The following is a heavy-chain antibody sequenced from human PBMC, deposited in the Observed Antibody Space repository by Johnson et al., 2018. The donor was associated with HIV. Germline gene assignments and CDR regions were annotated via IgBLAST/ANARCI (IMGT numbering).Heavy chain of an antibody. J-gene: IGHJ3*01. CDR1: GFSVSSNY. CDR2: IYSGGTT. Sequence: VQLVESGGCLVQPGGSLRLSCAASGFSVSSNYMTWVRQAPGKGLEWVSVIYSGGTTWYADSVKGRFTTSRENAKNSFDLQMNSLTAGDTAVYYCSRRSTRSDGFDLWGQGTMVTVSS. D-gene: IGHD2-2*01. V-gene: IGHV3-66*01. CDR3: SRRSTRSDGFDL.